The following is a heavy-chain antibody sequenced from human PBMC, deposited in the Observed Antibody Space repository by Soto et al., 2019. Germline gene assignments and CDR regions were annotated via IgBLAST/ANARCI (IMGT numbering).Heavy chain of an antibody. CDR1: GDSVSSNSAA. D-gene: IGHD6-6*01. J-gene: IGHJ5*02. V-gene: IGHV6-1*01. Sequence: SQTLSLTCAISGDSVSSNSAAWNWIRQSPSRGLEWLGRTYYRSKWYNDYAVSVKSRITINPDTSKNQFSLQLNSVTPEDTAVYYCARGSGLDYSSSLHNWFDPWGQGTLVTVSS. CDR2: TYYRSKWYN. CDR3: ARGSGLDYSSSLHNWFDP.